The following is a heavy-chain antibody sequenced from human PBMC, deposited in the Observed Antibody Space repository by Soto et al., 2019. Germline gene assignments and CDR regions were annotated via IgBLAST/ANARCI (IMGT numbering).Heavy chain of an antibody. CDR2: IYWDNDK. CDR3: AHSRCGGDCLQSYPSHYYYGMDV. D-gene: IGHD2-21*02. Sequence: QITLKESGPTLVKPTQTLTLTCTFSGFSLSTSGVGVGWIRQPPGKALEWLALIYWDNDKRYSPSLQSRLTITKDTSKNQVVLTMSNMDPVDTATYYCAHSRCGGDCLQSYPSHYYYGMDVWGQGTTVTVSS. CDR1: GFSLSTSGVG. J-gene: IGHJ6*02. V-gene: IGHV2-5*02.